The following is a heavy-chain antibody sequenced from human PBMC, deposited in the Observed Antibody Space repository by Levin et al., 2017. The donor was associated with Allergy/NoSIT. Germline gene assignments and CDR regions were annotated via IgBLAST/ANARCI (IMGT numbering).Heavy chain of an antibody. V-gene: IGHV3-23*01. D-gene: IGHD3-10*01. J-gene: IGHJ4*02. CDR2: ISNSDGST. Sequence: GESLKISCSASGLTFSSYAMSWVRQAPGKGLEWVSAISNSDGSTYYADSVKGRFTISRDSSKNTLYLQMNSLRAEDTAVYYCAKDRAPFDYWGQGTLVTVSS. CDR3: AKDRAPFDY. CDR1: GLTFSSYA.